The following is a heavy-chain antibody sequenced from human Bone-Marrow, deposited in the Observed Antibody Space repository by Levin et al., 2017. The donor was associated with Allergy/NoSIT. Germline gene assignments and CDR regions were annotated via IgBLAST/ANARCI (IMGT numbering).Heavy chain of an antibody. J-gene: IGHJ6*03. D-gene: IGHD3-16*01. Sequence: GGSLRLSCKVSGYSLSDISVQWVRQAPGKGLEWMGSFDPETSQRIYAQKFQGRLTLTDDTSAGTAYMELSSLRSDDTAVYSCDKGAVFAATETGPPPLSYYDYMDVWGKGTTVTVSS. CDR1: GYSLSDIS. CDR2: FDPETSQR. V-gene: IGHV1-24*01. CDR3: DKGAVFAATETGPPPLSYYDYMDV.